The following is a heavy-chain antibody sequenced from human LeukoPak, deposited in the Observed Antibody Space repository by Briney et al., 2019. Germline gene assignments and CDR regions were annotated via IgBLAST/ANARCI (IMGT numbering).Heavy chain of an antibody. J-gene: IGHJ4*02. CDR1: GLTFRSYR. Sequence: GGSLRLSCTFSGLTFRSYRMNWVRQAPGKGLEWVANISPGGNEIRSVDSVKGRSIISRDNAKNSLDLQMSSLRVEDTAVYYCTTLTVASNFDYWGQGTLVTVSS. V-gene: IGHV3-7*01. CDR2: ISPGGNEI. D-gene: IGHD6-19*01. CDR3: TTLTVASNFDY.